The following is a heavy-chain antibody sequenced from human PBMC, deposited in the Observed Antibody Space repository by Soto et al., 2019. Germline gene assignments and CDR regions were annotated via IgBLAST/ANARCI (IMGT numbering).Heavy chain of an antibody. J-gene: IGHJ5*02. CDR1: GGSISSYY. Sequence: PSETLSLTCTVSGGSISSYYWSWIRQPPGKGLEWIGYIYYSGSTNYNPSLKSRVTISVDTSKNQFSLKLSSVTAADTAVYYCARSQEWEVYNWNYADNWFDPWGQGTLVTVSS. D-gene: IGHD1-7*01. V-gene: IGHV4-59*01. CDR3: ARSQEWEVYNWNYADNWFDP. CDR2: IYYSGST.